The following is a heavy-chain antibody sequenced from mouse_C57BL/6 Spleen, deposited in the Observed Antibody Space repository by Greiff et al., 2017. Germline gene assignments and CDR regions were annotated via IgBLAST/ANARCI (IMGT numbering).Heavy chain of an antibody. CDR1: GYTFTDYY. Sequence: EVQLQQSGPELVKPGASVKISCKASGYTFTDYYMNWVKQSHGKSLEWIGDINPNNGGTSYNQKFKGKATLTVDKSSSTAYMELRSLTSEDSAVYYGARGYYGSSRYWYFDVWGTGTTVTVSS. J-gene: IGHJ1*03. V-gene: IGHV1-26*01. CDR2: INPNNGGT. D-gene: IGHD1-1*01. CDR3: ARGYYGSSRYWYFDV.